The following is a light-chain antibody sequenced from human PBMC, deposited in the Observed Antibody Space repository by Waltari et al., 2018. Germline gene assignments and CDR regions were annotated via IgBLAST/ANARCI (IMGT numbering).Light chain of an antibody. Sequence: QSALTQPASVSGSPGQSITISCTGTISDVGGYNYVSWYQQHPGKAPKLMIYEVSNRPSGVSNRFSGSKSGNTASLTISGLQAEDEADYYCSSYTSSSTRDVFGTGTKVTVL. CDR3: SSYTSSSTRDV. CDR2: EVS. J-gene: IGLJ1*01. CDR1: ISDVGGYNY. V-gene: IGLV2-14*01.